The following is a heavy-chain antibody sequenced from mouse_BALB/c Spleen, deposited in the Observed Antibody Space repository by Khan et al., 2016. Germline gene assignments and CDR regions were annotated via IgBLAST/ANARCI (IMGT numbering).Heavy chain of an antibody. CDR2: ISYSGNT. Sequence: VQLKESGPGLVKPSQSLSLTCTVTGYSITSDYAWNWIRQFPGNKLEWMGYISYSGNTSYNPSLKSRISITRDTSKNQFSLQLNSVTTEDTATYYCARSNNYGNSPAWIVYWGQGTLVTVSA. D-gene: IGHD1-1*01. CDR1: GYSITSDYA. J-gene: IGHJ3*01. V-gene: IGHV3-2*02. CDR3: ARSNNYGNSPAWIVY.